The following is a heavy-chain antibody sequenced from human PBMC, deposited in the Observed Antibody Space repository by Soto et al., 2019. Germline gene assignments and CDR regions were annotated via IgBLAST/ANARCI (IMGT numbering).Heavy chain of an antibody. Sequence: SVKVSCKASGGTFSSYAISWVRQAPGQGLEWMGGIIPIFGTANYAQKFQGRVTITADESTSTAYMELSSLRSEDTAVYYCARAAAPLVVVTAAVYWGQGTLVTVSS. CDR2: IIPIFGTA. CDR3: ARAAAPLVVVTAAVY. V-gene: IGHV1-69*13. D-gene: IGHD2-21*02. J-gene: IGHJ4*02. CDR1: GGTFSSYA.